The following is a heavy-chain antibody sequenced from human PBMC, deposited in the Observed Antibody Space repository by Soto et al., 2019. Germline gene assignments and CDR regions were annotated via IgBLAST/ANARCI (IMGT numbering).Heavy chain of an antibody. CDR1: GGTFSSYA. CDR2: IIPIFGTA. J-gene: IGHJ6*02. CDR3: ARIASRGRGQYYYYYGMDV. V-gene: IGHV1-69*01. D-gene: IGHD6-6*01. Sequence: QVQLVQSGAEVKKPGSSVKVSCKASGGTFSSYAISWVRQAPGQGLEWMGGIIPIFGTANYAQKFQGRVTITADESTSTAYMELSSLRSEDTAVYYCARIASRGRGQYYYYYGMDVWGQRTTVTVSS.